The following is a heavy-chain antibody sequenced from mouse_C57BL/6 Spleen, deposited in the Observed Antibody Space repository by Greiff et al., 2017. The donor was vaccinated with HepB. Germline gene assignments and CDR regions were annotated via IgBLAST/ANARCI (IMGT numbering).Heavy chain of an antibody. CDR2: IDPSDSYT. J-gene: IGHJ2*01. Sequence: QVQLQQPGAELVRPGTSVKLSCKASGYTFTSYWTHWVKQRPGQGLEWIGVIDPSDSYTNYNQKFKGKATLTVDTSSSTAYMQLSSLTSEDSAVYYCARTGGPYYSNYYFDYWGQGTTLTVSS. D-gene: IGHD2-5*01. V-gene: IGHV1-59*01. CDR3: ARTGGPYYSNYYFDY. CDR1: GYTFTSYW.